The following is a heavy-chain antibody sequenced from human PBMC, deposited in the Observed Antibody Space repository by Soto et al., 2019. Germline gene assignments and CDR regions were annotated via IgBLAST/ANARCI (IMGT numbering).Heavy chain of an antibody. V-gene: IGHV4-4*07. Sequence: KASETLSLTCTVSGGSISSYYWSWIRQPAGKGLEWIGRIYTSGSTNYNPSLKSRVTMSVDTSKNQFSLKLSSVTAADTAVYYCARLPPSYYDILTGYLLSQYYFDYWGQGTLVTVSS. CDR2: IYTSGST. CDR3: ARLPPSYYDILTGYLLSQYYFDY. D-gene: IGHD3-9*01. J-gene: IGHJ4*02. CDR1: GGSISSYY.